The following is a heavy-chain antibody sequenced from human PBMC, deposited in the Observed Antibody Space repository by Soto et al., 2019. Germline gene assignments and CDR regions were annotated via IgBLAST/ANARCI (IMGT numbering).Heavy chain of an antibody. CDR1: GFTFSDYY. V-gene: IGHV3-11*06. J-gene: IGHJ6*02. CDR3: ARDPLKGYYYFGMDV. CDR2: ISSSSSYT. Sequence: GGSLRLSXAASGFTFSDYYMSWIRQAPGKGLEWVSYISSSSSYTNYADSVKGRFTISRDNAKNSLYLQMNSLRAEDTAVYYCARDPLKGYYYFGMDVWGQGTTVTVSS.